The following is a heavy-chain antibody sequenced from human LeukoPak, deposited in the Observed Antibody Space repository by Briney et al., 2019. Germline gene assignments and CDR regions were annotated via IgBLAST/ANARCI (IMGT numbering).Heavy chain of an antibody. CDR1: GGSISSYY. J-gene: IGHJ1*01. CDR3: AQSGSYYDEYFQH. Sequence: PSETLSLTCTVSGGSISSYYWSWIRQPPGKGLEWIGYIYYSGSTNYNPSLKSRVTISVDTSKNQFSLKLSSVTAADTAVYYCAQSGSYYDEYFQHWGQGTLVTVSS. V-gene: IGHV4-59*08. D-gene: IGHD1-26*01. CDR2: IYYSGST.